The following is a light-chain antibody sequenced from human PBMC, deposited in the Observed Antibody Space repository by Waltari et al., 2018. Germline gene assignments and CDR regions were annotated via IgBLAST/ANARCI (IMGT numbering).Light chain of an antibody. Sequence: DIKMTQSPSSLSASVGDRVTLTCRASQSINTYLNWYQQRPGKAPKLLIYAASSLQSGVPSKFSGSGSGTDFTLTISSLQPEDFATYYCQQSYSTPRTFGQGTKLEIK. J-gene: IGKJ2*02. CDR2: AAS. CDR3: QQSYSTPRT. V-gene: IGKV1-39*01. CDR1: QSINTY.